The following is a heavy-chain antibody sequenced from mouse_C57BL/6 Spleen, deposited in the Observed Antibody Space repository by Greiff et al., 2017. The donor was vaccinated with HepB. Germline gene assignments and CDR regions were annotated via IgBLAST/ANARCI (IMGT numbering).Heavy chain of an antibody. CDR2: IYPRSGNT. Sequence: VQLQQSVAELARPGASVKLSCKASGYTFTSYGISWVKQRTGQGLEWIGEIYPRSGNTYYNEKFKGKATLTADKSSSTAYMELRSLTSEDSAVYFCASRSYGSKAWFAYWGQGTLVTVSA. J-gene: IGHJ3*01. CDR3: ASRSYGSKAWFAY. V-gene: IGHV1-81*01. CDR1: GYTFTSYG. D-gene: IGHD1-1*01.